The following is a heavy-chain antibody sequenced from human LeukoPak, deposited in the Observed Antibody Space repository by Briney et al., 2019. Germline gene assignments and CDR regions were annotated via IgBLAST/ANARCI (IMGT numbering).Heavy chain of an antibody. Sequence: GGSLRLSCAPPGFIFTNSGMHWVRQAPGKGLEWVTYIQDDGGKTYYVDSVKGRFTISRDNSMDTVFLQMNSLRPDDTALYYCAKQYGGSGGDAFEIWGQGTLVSVSS. CDR3: AKQYGGSGGDAFEI. V-gene: IGHV3-30*02. CDR1: GFIFTNSG. D-gene: IGHD6-25*01. CDR2: IQDDGGKT. J-gene: IGHJ3*02.